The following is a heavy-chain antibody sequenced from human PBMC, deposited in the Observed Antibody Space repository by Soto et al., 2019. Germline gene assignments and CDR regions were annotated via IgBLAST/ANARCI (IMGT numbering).Heavy chain of an antibody. J-gene: IGHJ5*01. CDR3: ARHVYEFDNGNNNRFDS. CDR1: GGSLTSYY. CDR2: VYYTGIA. Sequence: SETLSLTCTVSGGSLTSYYWSWIRQPPGKGLEWIGFVYYTGIARYNPSLKSRVTIAVDTSKNQFSLRLTSVTAADTAVYYCARHVYEFDNGNNNRFDSWGQGILVT. V-gene: IGHV4-59*08. D-gene: IGHD2-8*01.